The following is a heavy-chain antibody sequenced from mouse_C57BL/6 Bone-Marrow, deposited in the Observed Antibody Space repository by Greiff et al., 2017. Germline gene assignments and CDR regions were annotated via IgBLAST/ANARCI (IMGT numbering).Heavy chain of an antibody. CDR1: GYTFTSYG. CDR3: AREWYYYGSSPYYYAMDY. Sequence: QVQLKQSGAELARPGASVKLSCKASGYTFTSYGISWVKQRTGQGLEWIGEIYPRSGNTYYNEKFKGKATLTADKSSCTAYMELRSLTSEDSAVYFCAREWYYYGSSPYYYAMDYWGQGTSVTVSS. CDR2: IYPRSGNT. J-gene: IGHJ4*01. D-gene: IGHD1-1*01. V-gene: IGHV1-81*01.